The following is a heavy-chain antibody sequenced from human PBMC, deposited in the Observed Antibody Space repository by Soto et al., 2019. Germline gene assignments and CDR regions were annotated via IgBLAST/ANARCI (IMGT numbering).Heavy chain of an antibody. CDR3: VRESVVVAAKVYYGMDV. Sequence: PGGSLRLSCAASGFTFSNYSMNWVRQAPGKGLEWVSYISSSSSTIYYADSVKGRFTISRDSLRDEDTAVYYCVRESVVVAAKVYYGMDVWGQGTTVTVSS. D-gene: IGHD2-15*01. CDR2: ISSSSSTI. CDR1: GFTFSNYS. V-gene: IGHV3-48*02. J-gene: IGHJ6*02.